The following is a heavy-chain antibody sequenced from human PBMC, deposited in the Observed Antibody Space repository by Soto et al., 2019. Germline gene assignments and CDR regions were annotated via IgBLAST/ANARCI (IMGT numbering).Heavy chain of an antibody. V-gene: IGHV3-30*18. CDR3: AKELYINYQNAFDI. Sequence: GGSLRLSCAASGFTFSSYGMHWVRQAPGKGLEWVAVISYDGSNKYYADSVKGRFTISRDNSKNTLYLQMNSLRAEDTAVYYCAKELYINYQNAFDIWGQGTMVTVSS. CDR2: ISYDGSNK. CDR1: GFTFSSYG. D-gene: IGHD4-4*01. J-gene: IGHJ3*02.